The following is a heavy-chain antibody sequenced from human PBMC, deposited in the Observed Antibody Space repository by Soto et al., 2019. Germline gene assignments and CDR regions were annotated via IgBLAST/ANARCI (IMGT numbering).Heavy chain of an antibody. CDR2: IYSSGST. CDR1: GFTFTGND. J-gene: IGHJ3*01. CDR3: ATRPLLPGAP. V-gene: IGHV3-53*01. Sequence: EVQLVESGGGLIQPGRSLRLSCAASGFTFTGNDMNWVRQAPGKGLEWVSLIYSSGSTYYADSVKGRFTISRDNSKNTLYLQMSSLRAEDTAVYYCATRPLLPGAPWGQGTMVTVSS. D-gene: IGHD3-22*01.